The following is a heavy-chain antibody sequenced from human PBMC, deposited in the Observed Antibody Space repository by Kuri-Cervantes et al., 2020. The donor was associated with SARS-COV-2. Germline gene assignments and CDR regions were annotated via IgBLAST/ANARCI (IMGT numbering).Heavy chain of an antibody. CDR3: ARAPGYYDSSGYYNNCFDY. D-gene: IGHD3-22*01. Sequence: SETLSLTCTVSGGPISSGGYYWSWIRQPPGKGLEWIGYIYHSGSTYYNPSLKSRVTISVDRSKNQFSLKLSSVTAADTAVYYCARAPGYYDSSGYYNNCFDYWGQGTLVTVSS. V-gene: IGHV4-30-2*01. CDR1: GGPISSGGYY. CDR2: IYHSGST. J-gene: IGHJ4*02.